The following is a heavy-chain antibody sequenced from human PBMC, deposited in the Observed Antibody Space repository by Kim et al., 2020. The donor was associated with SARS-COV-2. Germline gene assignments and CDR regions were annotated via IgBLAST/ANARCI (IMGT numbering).Heavy chain of an antibody. J-gene: IGHJ4*02. D-gene: IGHD4-17*01. V-gene: IGHV3-30*18. Sequence: GGSLRLSCAASGFTFSSYGMHWVRQAPGKGLEWVAVISYDGSNKYYADSVKGRFTISRDNSKNTLYLQMNSLRAEDTAVYYCAKGGVYGDQNYFDYWGQGTLVTVSS. CDR2: ISYDGSNK. CDR1: GFTFSSYG. CDR3: AKGGVYGDQNYFDY.